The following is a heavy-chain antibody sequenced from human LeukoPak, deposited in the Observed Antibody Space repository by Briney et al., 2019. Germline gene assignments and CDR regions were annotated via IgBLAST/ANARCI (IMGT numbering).Heavy chain of an antibody. V-gene: IGHV4-59*12. CDR1: GGSISSYY. J-gene: IGHJ6*02. D-gene: IGHD2-2*01. CDR2: IYYSGST. CDR3: ARDKCSSTSCYPYIDPYYYYGMDV. Sequence: SETLSLTCTVSGGSISSYYWSWIRQPPGKGLEWIGYIYYSGSTNYNPSLKSRVTISVDTSKNQFSLKLSSVTAADTAVYYCARDKCSSTSCYPYIDPYYYYGMDVWGQGTTVTVSS.